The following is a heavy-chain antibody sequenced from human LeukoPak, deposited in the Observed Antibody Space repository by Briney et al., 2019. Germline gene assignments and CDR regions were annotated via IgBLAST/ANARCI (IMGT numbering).Heavy chain of an antibody. CDR3: TRSWGSDNWFDP. J-gene: IGHJ5*02. D-gene: IGHD7-27*01. CDR2: ISDSGGST. CDR1: GFTFSSYA. Sequence: GGSLRLSCAASGFTFSSYAMSWVRQAPGKGLEWVAGISDSGGSTYDADSVKGRFTVSRDNSKNTLYLQMNSLRPEDTAVYYCTRSWGSDNWFDPWGQGTLVTVSS. V-gene: IGHV3-23*01.